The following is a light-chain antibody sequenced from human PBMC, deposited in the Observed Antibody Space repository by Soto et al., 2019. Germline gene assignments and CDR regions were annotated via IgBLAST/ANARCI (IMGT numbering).Light chain of an antibody. Sequence: QSALTQPPSASGSPGQSVTISSTETSSDVGAYNYVSWYQQYPGKAPKLMIYEVTKRPSGVPDRFSGSKSDKTASLTVSGLQPEDEADYYCTSYAGSNIWVFGGGTKVTVL. CDR1: SSDVGAYNY. CDR3: TSYAGSNIWV. J-gene: IGLJ3*02. CDR2: EVT. V-gene: IGLV2-8*01.